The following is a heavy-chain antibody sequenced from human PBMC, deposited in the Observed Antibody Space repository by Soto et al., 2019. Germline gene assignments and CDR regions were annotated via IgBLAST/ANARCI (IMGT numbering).Heavy chain of an antibody. J-gene: IGHJ3*02. CDR3: ARGVRIAAAAAFGI. D-gene: IGHD6-13*01. V-gene: IGHV4-61*01. CDR1: GGSVNSGSYY. CDR2: IYYSGST. Sequence: SETLSLTCTVSGGSVNSGSYYWSWIRQPPGKGLEWIGYIYYSGSTNYNPSLKSRVTISVDTSKNQFSLKLSSVTAADTAVYYCARGVRIAAAAAFGIWGQGTMVTVSS.